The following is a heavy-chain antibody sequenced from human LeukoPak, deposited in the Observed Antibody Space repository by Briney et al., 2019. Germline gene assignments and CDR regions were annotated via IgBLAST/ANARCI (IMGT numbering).Heavy chain of an antibody. CDR3: ARDDSSIAALDY. CDR2: IYYSGST. D-gene: IGHD6-6*01. Sequence: PSETLSLTCTVSGGSISSSSYYWGWIRQPPGKGLEWIGSIYYSGSTYYNPALKSRVAISVDTSKNQFSLKLSSVTAADTAVYYCARDDSSIAALDYWGQGTLVTVSS. J-gene: IGHJ4*02. V-gene: IGHV4-39*07. CDR1: GGSISSSSYY.